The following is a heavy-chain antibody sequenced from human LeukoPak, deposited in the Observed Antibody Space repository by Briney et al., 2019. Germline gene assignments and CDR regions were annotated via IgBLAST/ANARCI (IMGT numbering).Heavy chain of an antibody. V-gene: IGHV3-9*01. Sequence: PGGSLRLSCAASGFTFDDYAMHWVRQAPGKGLEWVSGISWNSGSIGYADSVKGRFTISRDNAKNSLYLQMNSLRAEDTAVYYCAKTYYDILTGYYTPIVKWGQGTLVTVSS. CDR2: ISWNSGSI. CDR3: AKTYYDILTGYYTPIVK. J-gene: IGHJ4*02. D-gene: IGHD3-9*01. CDR1: GFTFDDYA.